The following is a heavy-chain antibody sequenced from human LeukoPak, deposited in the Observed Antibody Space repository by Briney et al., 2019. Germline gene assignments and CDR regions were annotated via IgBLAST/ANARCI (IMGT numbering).Heavy chain of an antibody. CDR1: GFTFSSYS. CDR3: ARVSSGWWGANY. D-gene: IGHD6-19*01. V-gene: IGHV3-21*01. CDR2: ISSSSSSYI. Sequence: PGGSLRLSCAASGFTFSSYSMNWVRQAPGKGLEWVSSISSSSSSYIYYADSVKGRFTISRDNAKNSPYLQMNSLRAEDTAVYYCARVSSGWWGANYWGQGTLVTVSS. J-gene: IGHJ4*02.